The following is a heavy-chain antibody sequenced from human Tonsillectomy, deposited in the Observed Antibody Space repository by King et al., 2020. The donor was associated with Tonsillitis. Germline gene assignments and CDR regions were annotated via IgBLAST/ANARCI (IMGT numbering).Heavy chain of an antibody. J-gene: IGHJ6*02. Sequence: VQLVESGGGVVQPGRSLRLSCAASGFTFSSYGMNWVRQAPGKGLEWVAVILYVGSKTYYADSVKGRFTISRDNSRNTLYLQMISLRAEDTAVYYCARDPYDFWGDYHFILDVWGQGTTVTVSS. V-gene: IGHV3-33*01. CDR3: ARDPYDFWGDYHFILDV. D-gene: IGHD3-3*01. CDR1: GFTFSSYG. CDR2: ILYVGSKT.